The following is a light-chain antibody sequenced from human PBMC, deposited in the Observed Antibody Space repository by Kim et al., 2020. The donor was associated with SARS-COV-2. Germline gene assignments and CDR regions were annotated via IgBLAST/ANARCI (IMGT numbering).Light chain of an antibody. J-gene: IGKJ4*01. CDR3: QKYNSAPLT. Sequence: DIQMTQFPSSLSASVGDRVTITCRASQGIRNFLAWYQQKAGKNPTLLIYAASTLQSGVPSRFSGSGSETDFTLTISSFQPEDVATYYCQKYNSAPLTFGGGTKVDIK. CDR2: AAS. V-gene: IGKV1-27*01. CDR1: QGIRNF.